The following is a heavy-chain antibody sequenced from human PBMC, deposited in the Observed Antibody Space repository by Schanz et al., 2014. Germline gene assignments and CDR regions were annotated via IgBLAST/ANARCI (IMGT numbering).Heavy chain of an antibody. CDR3: VRRDVHDY. Sequence: EVKLLESGGGLVQPGGSLRLSCAASGFTFSDYYMSWIRQAPGKGLRWVGRITNKPNNYNTKYAASVKGRFTISEDDSRSSLYLQMRSLKTEGTAVYCCVRRDVHDYWGQGTLVTVAA. CDR1: GFTFSDYY. D-gene: IGHD3-16*01. CDR2: ITNKPNNYNT. J-gene: IGHJ4*02. V-gene: IGHV3-72*01.